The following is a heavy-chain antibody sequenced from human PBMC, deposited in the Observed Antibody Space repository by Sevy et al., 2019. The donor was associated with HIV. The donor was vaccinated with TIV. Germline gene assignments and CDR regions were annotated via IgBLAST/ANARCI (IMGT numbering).Heavy chain of an antibody. CDR2: ISSSSSYI. CDR1: GFTFSSYS. Sequence: EGSLRLSCAASGFTFSSYSMNWVRQAPGKGLEWVSSISSSSSYIYYADSVKGRFTISRDNAKNSLYLQMNSLRAEDMAVYYCARDRVPVIAVADTFFDYWGQGTLVTVSS. V-gene: IGHV3-21*01. D-gene: IGHD6-19*01. CDR3: ARDRVPVIAVADTFFDY. J-gene: IGHJ4*02.